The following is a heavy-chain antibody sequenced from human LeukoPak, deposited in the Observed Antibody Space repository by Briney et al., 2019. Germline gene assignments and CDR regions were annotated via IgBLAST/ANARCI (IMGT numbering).Heavy chain of an antibody. CDR2: INPSGGST. CDR3: AREAGYVPQYNWFDP. D-gene: IGHD5-12*01. Sequence: ASVKVSCKASGYTFTSYYMHWVRQAPGQGLEWMGIINPSGGSTNYAQNFQARVTMTRDTSTSTVYMELSSLRSEDTAVYYCAREAGYVPQYNWFDPWGQGTLVTVSS. V-gene: IGHV1-46*01. J-gene: IGHJ5*02. CDR1: GYTFTSYY.